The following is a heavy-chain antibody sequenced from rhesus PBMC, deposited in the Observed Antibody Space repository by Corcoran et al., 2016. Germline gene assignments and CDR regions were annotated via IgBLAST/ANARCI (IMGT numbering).Heavy chain of an antibody. D-gene: IGHD3-3*01. Sequence: LQLQESGPGLVKPSETLSLTCAVSGGSISGNYWSWLRQPPGKGLEWIGRISGSGGSTDYNPSLKSRVTISIDTSKNQLSLKLSSVTAADTAVYYCARQTTGFWGNRFDVWGAGVLVTVSS. V-gene: IGHV4-173*01. CDR2: ISGSGGST. CDR3: ARQTTGFWGNRFDV. J-gene: IGHJ5-1*01. CDR1: GGSISGNY.